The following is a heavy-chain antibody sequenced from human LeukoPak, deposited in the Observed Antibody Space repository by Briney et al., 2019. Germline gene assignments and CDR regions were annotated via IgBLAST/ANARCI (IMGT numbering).Heavy chain of an antibody. V-gene: IGHV4-4*07. CDR3: ARYQYERDIVVVPAAIHSGGSMDV. Sequence: PSETLSLTCTVSGGSISSYYWSWIRQPAGKGLEWIGRIYTSGSTNYNPSLKSRVTMSVDTSKNQFSLKLSSVTAADTAVYYCARYQYERDIVVVPAAIHSGGSMDVWGQGTTVTVSS. CDR1: GGSISSYY. D-gene: IGHD2-2*01. J-gene: IGHJ6*02. CDR2: IYTSGST.